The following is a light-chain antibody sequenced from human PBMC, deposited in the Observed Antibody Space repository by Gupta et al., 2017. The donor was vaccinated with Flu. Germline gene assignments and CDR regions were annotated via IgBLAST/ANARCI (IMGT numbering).Light chain of an antibody. V-gene: IGLV1-40*01. CDR3: QAYDKTLSGWL. Sequence: QSVLTPPPSVSGAPGQTVTISCTGSSSNIGAHYNIHWYQQLPGAVPKLLIYGTTNRPSGVPERFSASKSGTSASLAIAGLQTEDEADYYCQAYDKTLSGWLFGGGTKLTVL. CDR1: SSNIGAHYN. CDR2: GTT. J-gene: IGLJ3*02.